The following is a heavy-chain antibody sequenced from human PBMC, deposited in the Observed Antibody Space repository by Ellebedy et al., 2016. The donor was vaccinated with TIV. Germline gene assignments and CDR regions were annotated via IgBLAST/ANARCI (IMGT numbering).Heavy chain of an antibody. CDR3: ARSYYDSSGSLWGAFDI. D-gene: IGHD3-22*01. Sequence: AASVKVSCKASGYTFTSYGISWVRQAPGQGLEWMGWISAYNGNTNYAQKLQGRVTMTTDTSTSTAYMELRSLRSDDTAVYYCARSYYDSSGSLWGAFDIWGQGTMVTVSS. CDR2: ISAYNGNT. CDR1: GYTFTSYG. V-gene: IGHV1-18*04. J-gene: IGHJ3*02.